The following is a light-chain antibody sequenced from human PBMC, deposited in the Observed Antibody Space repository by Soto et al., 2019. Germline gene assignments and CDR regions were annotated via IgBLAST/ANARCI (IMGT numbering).Light chain of an antibody. CDR2: EGS. CDR3: CSYAGSSTAVV. J-gene: IGLJ2*01. Sequence: QSALTQPASVSGSPGQSITISCTGTSSDVGSYNLVSWYQQHPGKAPKLMIYEGSKRPSGVSNRFSGYKSGNTASLTISGLQAEDGADYYCCSYAGSSTAVVFGGGTKLTVL. CDR1: SSDVGSYNL. V-gene: IGLV2-23*01.